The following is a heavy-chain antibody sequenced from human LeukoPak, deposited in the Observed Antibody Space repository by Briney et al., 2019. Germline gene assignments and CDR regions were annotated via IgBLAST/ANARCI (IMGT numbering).Heavy chain of an antibody. D-gene: IGHD3-22*01. CDR1: GFTFSSNY. CDR3: ARDNLYDSFGYYSHS. J-gene: IGHJ4*02. CDR2: IYSGGST. Sequence: PGGSLRLSCAASGFTFSSNYMSWVRQAPGKGLEWVSIIYSGGSTFYADSVKGRFTISRDNAKNSLYLHMNSLRAEDTALYYCARDNLYDSFGYYSHSWGQGTLVTVSS. V-gene: IGHV3-53*01.